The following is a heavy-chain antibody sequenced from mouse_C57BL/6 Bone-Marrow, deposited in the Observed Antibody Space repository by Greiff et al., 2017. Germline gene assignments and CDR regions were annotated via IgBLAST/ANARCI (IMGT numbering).Heavy chain of an antibody. V-gene: IGHV1-64*01. Sequence: VKLQQPGAELVKPGASVKLSCKASGYTFTSYWMHWVKQRPGQGLEWIGMIHPNSGSTNYNEKFKSKATLTVDKSSSTAYMQLSSLTSEDSAVYYCAREGYYGQFAYWGQGTLVTVSA. D-gene: IGHD1-1*01. CDR2: IHPNSGST. CDR3: AREGYYGQFAY. J-gene: IGHJ3*01. CDR1: GYTFTSYW.